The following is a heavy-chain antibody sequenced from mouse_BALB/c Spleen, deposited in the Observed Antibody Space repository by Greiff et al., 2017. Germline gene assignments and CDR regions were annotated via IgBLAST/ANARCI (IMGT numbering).Heavy chain of an antibody. D-gene: IGHD1-2*01. CDR1: GFNIKDTY. CDR3: ASSITTATVDY. V-gene: IGHV14-3*02. CDR2: IDPANGNT. J-gene: IGHJ2*01. Sequence: EVQLQQSGAELVKPGASVKLSCTASGFNIKDTYMHWVKQRPEQGLEWIGRIDPANGNTKYDPKFQGKATITADTSSNTAYLQLSSLTSEDTAVYYCASSITTATVDYWGQGTTLTVSS.